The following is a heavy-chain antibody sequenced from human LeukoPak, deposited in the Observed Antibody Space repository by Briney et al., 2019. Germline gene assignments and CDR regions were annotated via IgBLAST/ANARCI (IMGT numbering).Heavy chain of an antibody. J-gene: IGHJ4*02. V-gene: IGHV4-39*01. Sequence: PSETLSLTCTVSGGSISSSSYYWGWIRQPPGKGLEWIGSIYYSGSTYYNPSLKSRVTISVDTSKNLFSLKLSSVTAADTAVYYCARRVVDTAMDKTAYYFDYWGQGTLVTVSS. D-gene: IGHD5-18*01. CDR2: IYYSGST. CDR1: GGSISSSSYY. CDR3: ARRVVDTAMDKTAYYFDY.